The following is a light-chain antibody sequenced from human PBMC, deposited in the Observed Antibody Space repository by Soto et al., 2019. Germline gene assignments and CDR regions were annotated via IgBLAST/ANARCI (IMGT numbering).Light chain of an antibody. Sequence: ESVLTQSTGTLSLSPGERATLSCRASQSVRSSYLAWYQQKPGQAPRLLIYGASSRATGIPDRFSGSGSGTDFTLTISRLEPEDFAVYYCQQYGSSPETFGQGTKVEIK. V-gene: IGKV3-20*01. CDR3: QQYGSSPET. CDR1: QSVRSSY. CDR2: GAS. J-gene: IGKJ1*01.